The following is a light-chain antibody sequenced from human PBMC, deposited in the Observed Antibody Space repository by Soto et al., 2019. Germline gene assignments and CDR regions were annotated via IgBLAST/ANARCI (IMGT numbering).Light chain of an antibody. CDR1: QDISRW. Sequence: DIQMTQSPSTLSASVGDRVTITCRASQDISRWLAWYQQKPGKAPVLLIYDASTLQGGVPSRFSGTGSGTEFTLTSSSLQPDDFATYYCQHYNSYSEAFGQGTKVDIK. J-gene: IGKJ1*01. CDR3: QHYNSYSEA. V-gene: IGKV1-5*01. CDR2: DAS.